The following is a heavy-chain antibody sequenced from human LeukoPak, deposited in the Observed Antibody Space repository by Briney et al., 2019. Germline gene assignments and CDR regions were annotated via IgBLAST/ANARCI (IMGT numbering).Heavy chain of an antibody. Sequence: GGSLRLSCAASGFTFSSYSMNWVRQAPGKWLEWVSYISSSSRSIYYADSVKGRFTISRDNANNSLSLQMNSLRDEDTAVYYCVLGSPFDYWGQGTLVTVSS. CDR3: VLGSPFDY. V-gene: IGHV3-48*02. J-gene: IGHJ4*02. CDR2: ISSSSRSI. CDR1: GFTFSSYS. D-gene: IGHD3-10*01.